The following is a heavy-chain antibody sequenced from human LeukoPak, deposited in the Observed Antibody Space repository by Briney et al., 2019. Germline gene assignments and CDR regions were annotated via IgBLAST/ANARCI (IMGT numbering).Heavy chain of an antibody. V-gene: IGHV3-21*01. CDR2: ISSSSSYI. CDR3: ARDKGGSSQFDY. CDR1: GFTFSSYS. Sequence: GGSLRLSCAASGFTFSSYSMNWVRQAPGKGLEWVSSISSSSSYIYYADSVKGRFTISRDNAKNSLYLQMNSLRAEDTAVYYCARDKGGSSQFDYRGQGTLVNVFS. D-gene: IGHD1-26*01. J-gene: IGHJ4*02.